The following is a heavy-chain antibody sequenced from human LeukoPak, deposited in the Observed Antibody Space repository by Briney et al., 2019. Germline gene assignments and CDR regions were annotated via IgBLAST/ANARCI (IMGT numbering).Heavy chain of an antibody. CDR1: GGSLSDYS. J-gene: IGHJ4*02. D-gene: IGHD6-25*01. CDR3: ARAGGIRTAALDLDY. Sequence: SQTLSLTCTVSGGSLSDYSWSWIRQPPGKGLEWIGNLYYNGSANHNPSLKSRVTISSDTSKNQFSLKLTSVTAADTAVYYCARAGGIRTAALDLDYWGQGTLVTVSS. CDR2: LYYNGSA. V-gene: IGHV4-59*01.